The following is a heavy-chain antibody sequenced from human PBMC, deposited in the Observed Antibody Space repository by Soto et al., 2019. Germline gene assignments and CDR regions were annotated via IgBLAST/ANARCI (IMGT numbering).Heavy chain of an antibody. CDR2: INHSGST. CDR3: ARESGITMVRGVINPLDY. J-gene: IGHJ4*02. CDR1: GGSFSGYY. V-gene: IGHV4-34*01. Sequence: QVQLQQWGAGLLKPSETLSLTCAVYGGSFSGYYWSWIRQPPGKGLEWIGEINHSGSTNYNPSLKSRVTISVDTSKNQFSLKLGSVTAADAAVYYCARESGITMVRGVINPLDYWGQGTLVTVSS. D-gene: IGHD3-10*01.